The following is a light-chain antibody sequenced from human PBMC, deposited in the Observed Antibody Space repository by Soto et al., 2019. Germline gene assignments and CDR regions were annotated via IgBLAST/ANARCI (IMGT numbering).Light chain of an antibody. Sequence: EIVLPQCPGSLSVSPGDRVSVSCRASQSISINLAWYQHKPGQAPRLLIHGAYTSATGVPARISGSGAGTEGTLTISSLKSEDGSVYDCQQFRNWTWTFGQGTKVDIK. CDR3: QQFRNWTWT. V-gene: IGKV3D-15*01. CDR2: GAY. CDR1: QSISIN. J-gene: IGKJ1*01.